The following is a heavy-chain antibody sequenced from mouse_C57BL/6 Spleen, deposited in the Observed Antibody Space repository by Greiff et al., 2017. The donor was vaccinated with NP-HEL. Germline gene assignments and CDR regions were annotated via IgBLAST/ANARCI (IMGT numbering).Heavy chain of an antibody. CDR3: ASQIYSNFDY. V-gene: IGHV5-6*01. CDR1: GFTFSSYG. Sequence: EVHLVESGGDLVKPGGSLKLSCAASGFTFSSYGMSWVRQTPDKRLEWVATISSGGSYTYYPDSVKGRFTISRDNAKNTLYLQMSSLKSEDTAMYYCASQIYSNFDYWGQGTTLTVSS. J-gene: IGHJ2*01. D-gene: IGHD2-5*01. CDR2: ISSGGSYT.